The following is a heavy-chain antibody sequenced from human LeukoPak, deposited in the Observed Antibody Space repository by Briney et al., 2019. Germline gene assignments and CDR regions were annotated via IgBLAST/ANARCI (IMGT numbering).Heavy chain of an antibody. D-gene: IGHD4-17*01. CDR3: ARDHLGDSSYFDY. J-gene: IGHJ4*02. Sequence: SETLSLTCTVSGGSISSYYWSWIRQPPGKGLEWLGYIYYSGSTNYNPSLKSRVTISVDTSKNQFSLKLSSVTAADTAVYYCARDHLGDSSYFDYWGQGTLVTVSS. V-gene: IGHV4-59*01. CDR2: IYYSGST. CDR1: GGSISSYY.